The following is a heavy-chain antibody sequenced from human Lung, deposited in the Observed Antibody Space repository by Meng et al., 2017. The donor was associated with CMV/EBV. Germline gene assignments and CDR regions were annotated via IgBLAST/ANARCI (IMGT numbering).Heavy chain of an antibody. CDR2: ISVDNGDT. D-gene: IGHD3-10*01. V-gene: IGHV1-18*01. J-gene: IGHJ4*02. Sequence: ASVXVSCKTSGYSFTSVGITWVRQAPGRGLEWMGWISVDNGDTNYAEDFQDRVTMTTDIYRNTAYMELWSLRFDDTAFYYCVRGGRDSRFDYWGQGSLVTVSS. CDR1: GYSFTSVG. CDR3: VRGGRDSRFDY.